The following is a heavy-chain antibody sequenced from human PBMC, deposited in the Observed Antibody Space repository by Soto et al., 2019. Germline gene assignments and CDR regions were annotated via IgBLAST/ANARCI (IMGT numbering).Heavy chain of an antibody. CDR2: IIPIFGTA. CDR3: ASCPYYDSSGPFDI. V-gene: IGHV1-69*13. D-gene: IGHD3-22*01. CDR1: GGTFSSYA. Sequence: ASVKVSCKASGGTFSSYAISWVRQAPGQGLEWMGGIIPIFGTANYAQKFQGRVTITADESTSTAYMELSSLRSEDTAVYYCASCPYYDSSGPFDIWGQGTMVTVSS. J-gene: IGHJ3*02.